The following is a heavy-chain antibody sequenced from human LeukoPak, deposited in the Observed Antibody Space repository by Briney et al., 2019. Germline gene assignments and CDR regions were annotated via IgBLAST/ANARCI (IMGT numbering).Heavy chain of an antibody. CDR1: RYTFTDYY. CDR3: ARGGRSLGYCSSSSCLDWFDP. V-gene: IGHV1-2*02. CDR2: INPNSGGT. J-gene: IGHJ5*02. Sequence: ASVKVSCKASRYTFTDYYMHWVRQAPGQGLEWTGWINPNSGGTNYAQKFQGRVTMTRDTSISTAYMELSRLRSDDTAVYYCARGGRSLGYCSSSSCLDWFDPWGQGTLVTVSS. D-gene: IGHD2-2*01.